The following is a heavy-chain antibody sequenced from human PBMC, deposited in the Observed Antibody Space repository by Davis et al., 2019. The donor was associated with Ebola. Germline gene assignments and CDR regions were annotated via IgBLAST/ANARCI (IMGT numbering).Heavy chain of an antibody. CDR1: GGSISGYY. D-gene: IGHD2-15*01. V-gene: IGHV4-34*01. J-gene: IGHJ5*02. Sequence: SETLSLTCTVSGGSISGYYWSWIRQPPGKGLEWIGEINHSGSTNYNPSLKSRVTISVDTSKNQFSLKLSSVTAADTAVYYCARRNRYCSGGSYRNWFDPWGQGTLVTVSS. CDR3: ARRNRYCSGGSYRNWFDP. CDR2: INHSGST.